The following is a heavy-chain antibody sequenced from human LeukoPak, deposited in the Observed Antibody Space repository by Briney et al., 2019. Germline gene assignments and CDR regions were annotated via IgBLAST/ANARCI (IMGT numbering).Heavy chain of an antibody. D-gene: IGHD3-22*01. CDR2: ITTNGGRT. J-gene: IGHJ1*01. V-gene: IGHV3-23*01. Sequence: GGSLRLSCAASGFTFASYGMSWVRQAPGKGLEWVSFITTNGGRTSYADSVEGRFTISRDNPRNTLYMQINSLRDEDRAVYYCAIMHGYYDGTGYWVQWGQGTLVTVSS. CDR3: AIMHGYYDGTGYWVQ. CDR1: GFTFASYG.